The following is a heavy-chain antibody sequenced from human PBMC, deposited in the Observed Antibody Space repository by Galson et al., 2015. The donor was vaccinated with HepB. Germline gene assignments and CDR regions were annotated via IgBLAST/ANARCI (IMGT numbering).Heavy chain of an antibody. D-gene: IGHD3-16*01. V-gene: IGHV3-48*01. Sequence: SLRLSCAASGFTFSSYSMYWVRQAPGKGLEWVSYISTSSSIIYYADSVKGRFTISRDNAKKSLYLQMNSLRAEDTAVYFCARDGGDSNFDYWGQGTLVTVSS. J-gene: IGHJ4*02. CDR3: ARDGGDSNFDY. CDR2: ISTSSSII. CDR1: GFTFSSYS.